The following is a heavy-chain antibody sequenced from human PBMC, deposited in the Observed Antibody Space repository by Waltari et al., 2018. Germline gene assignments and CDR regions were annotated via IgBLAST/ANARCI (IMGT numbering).Heavy chain of an antibody. CDR3: AAGYSSGCFDY. CDR1: GGSISSYY. D-gene: IGHD6-19*01. V-gene: IGHV4-59*01. Sequence: QVQLQESGPGLVKPSETLSLTCTVAGGSISSYYWSWIRQPPGKGLEWIWYIYYSGSTTYNPSLKSQVTISVDTSKNQFSLKLSSVTAADTAVYYCAAGYSSGCFDYWGQGTLVTVSS. J-gene: IGHJ4*02. CDR2: IYYSGST.